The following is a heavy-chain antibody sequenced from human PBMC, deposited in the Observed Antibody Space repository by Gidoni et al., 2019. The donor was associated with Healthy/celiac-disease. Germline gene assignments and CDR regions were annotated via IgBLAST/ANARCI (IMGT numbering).Heavy chain of an antibody. CDR2: INHSGST. CDR1: GGSFSGYY. V-gene: IGHV4-34*01. CDR3: ARVSYDFWSGPRANWYFDL. J-gene: IGHJ2*01. Sequence: QVQLQQWGAGLLKPSETLSLTCAVYGGSFSGYYWSWIRQPPGKGLEWIGEINHSGSTNYNPSLKSRVTISVDTSKNQFSLKLSSVTAADTAVYYCARVSYDFWSGPRANWYFDLWGRGTLVTVSS. D-gene: IGHD3-3*01.